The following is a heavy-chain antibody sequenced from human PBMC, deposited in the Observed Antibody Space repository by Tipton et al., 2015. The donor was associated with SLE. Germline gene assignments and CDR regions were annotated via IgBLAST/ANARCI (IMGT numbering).Heavy chain of an antibody. J-gene: IGHJ3*02. CDR1: RFTFSSYS. CDR3: AKEADI. V-gene: IGHV3-33*06. CDR2: IWYDGSNK. Sequence: SLRLSCAASRFTFSSYSMHWVRQAPGKGLEWVAVIWYDGSNKYYADSVKGRFTISRDNSKNTLYLQMNSLRAEDTAVYYCAKEADIWGQGTMVTVSS.